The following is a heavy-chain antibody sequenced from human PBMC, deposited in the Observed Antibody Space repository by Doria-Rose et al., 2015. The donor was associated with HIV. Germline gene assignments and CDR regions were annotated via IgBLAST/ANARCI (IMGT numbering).Heavy chain of an antibody. CDR2: IFSDYER. J-gene: IGHJ4*02. D-gene: IGHD6-13*01. CDR3: ARIKSSRWYHKYYFDF. CDR1: VVSLSSPGMG. V-gene: IGHV2-26*01. Sequence: QITLKESGPVLVKPTETLTLTCTVSVVSLSSPGMGVSWIRQPPGKALEWLANIFSDYERSYKASLKSRLTISRGTSKSQVVLTMTDMDPVDTATYYCARIKSSRWYHKYYFDFWGQGTLVIVSA.